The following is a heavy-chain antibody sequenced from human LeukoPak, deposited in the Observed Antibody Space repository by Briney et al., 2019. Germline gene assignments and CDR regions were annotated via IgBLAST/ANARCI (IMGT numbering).Heavy chain of an antibody. Sequence: GGSLRLSCAVSGMTINSYSMDWVRQPPGKGLEWISYISNRSVIKYYPASENGGFTIFRDNARNSLHLEMKSVGVDDTAVYYCVVGIAAKMSRHWYFDLWGRGTLVTVSS. CDR1: GMTINSYS. J-gene: IGHJ2*01. CDR3: VVGIAAKMSRHWYFDL. D-gene: IGHD2-15*01. CDR2: ISNRSVIK. V-gene: IGHV3-48*01.